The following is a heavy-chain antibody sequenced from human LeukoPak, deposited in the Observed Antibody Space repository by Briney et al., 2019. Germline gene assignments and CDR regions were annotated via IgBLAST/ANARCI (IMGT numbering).Heavy chain of an antibody. CDR1: GFTFSSYS. CDR2: ISSSGSTI. V-gene: IGHV3-48*04. CDR3: ARAVGYDSGGYPYYFDY. Sequence: GGSLRLSCAASGFTFSSYSMNWVRQAPGKGLEWVSYISSSGSTIYYADSVKGRFTISRDNAKNSLYLQMNSLRAEDTAVYYCARAVGYDSGGYPYYFDYWGQGTLVTVSS. J-gene: IGHJ4*02. D-gene: IGHD3-22*01.